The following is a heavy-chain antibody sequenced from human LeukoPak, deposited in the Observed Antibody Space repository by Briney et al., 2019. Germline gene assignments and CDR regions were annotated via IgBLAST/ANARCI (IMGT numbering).Heavy chain of an antibody. V-gene: IGHV3-33*01. Sequence: GGSLRLSCAASGFNFSSFVMHWVRQAPGKGLEWVAVIWYDGSNKYYADSVKGRFTISRDNSKNTLYLQMNSLRAEDTAVYYCARGPSAYPKCFDYWGQGTLVTVSS. CDR2: IWYDGSNK. CDR3: ARGPSAYPKCFDY. D-gene: IGHD5-12*01. J-gene: IGHJ4*02. CDR1: GFNFSSFV.